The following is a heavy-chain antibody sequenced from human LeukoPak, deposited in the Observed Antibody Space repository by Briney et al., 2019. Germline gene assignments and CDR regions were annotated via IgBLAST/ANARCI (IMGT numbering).Heavy chain of an antibody. V-gene: IGHV3-7*01. D-gene: IGHD2-15*01. CDR3: ARYGVAPGGYYYYYMDV. CDR1: GFTFSSYW. J-gene: IGHJ6*03. Sequence: PGGSLRLSCAASGFTFSSYWMSWVRQAPGKGLEWVANMKQDGSEKNYVDSVKGRFTISRDNAKNSLYLQMNSLRAEDTAVYYCARYGVAPGGYYYYYMDVWGKGTTVTVSS. CDR2: MKQDGSEK.